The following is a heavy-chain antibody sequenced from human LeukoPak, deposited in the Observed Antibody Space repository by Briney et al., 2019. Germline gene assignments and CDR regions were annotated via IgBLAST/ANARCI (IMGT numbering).Heavy chain of an antibody. CDR2: ISSSTTTI. V-gene: IGHV3-48*02. J-gene: IGHJ4*02. Sequence: PGGSLRLSCAASGFTFSDYSMNWVRQAPGKGLECVSYISSSTTTIFYADSVKGRFTISRDNAKNSIFLQMNGLRDEDTALYYCARERVIAAAGDGFDSWGQGTLVTVSS. D-gene: IGHD2-21*01. CDR3: ARERVIAAAGDGFDS. CDR1: GFTFSDYS.